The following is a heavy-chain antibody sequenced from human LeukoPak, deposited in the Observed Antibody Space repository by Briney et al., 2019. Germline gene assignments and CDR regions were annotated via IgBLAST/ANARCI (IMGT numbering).Heavy chain of an antibody. V-gene: IGHV3-7*01. CDR1: GFTFSSYA. D-gene: IGHD1-14*01. CDR2: IKQDGTDK. J-gene: IGHJ4*02. Sequence: GGSLRLSCAASGFTFSSYAMSWVRQAPGKGLEWVANIKQDGTDKNYVDSVKGRFTISRDNAQNSLYLQMNSLRAEDTAVYYCARGYLAGIDYWGQGTLVTVSS. CDR3: ARGYLAGIDY.